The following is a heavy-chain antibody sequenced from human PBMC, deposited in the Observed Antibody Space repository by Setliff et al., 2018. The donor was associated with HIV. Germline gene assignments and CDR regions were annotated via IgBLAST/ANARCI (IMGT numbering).Heavy chain of an antibody. CDR1: GFTFSSYA. Sequence: LRLSCAASGFTFSSYAMSWVRQAPGKGLEWMAIIWYDGVTKYYGDSVEGRFTISRDNSKNILYLQMNGLRAEDTAFYYCARCGSGSYWYYYYYYMDVWGKGTTVTVSS. CDR3: ARCGSGSYWYYYYYYMDV. V-gene: IGHV3-33*08. D-gene: IGHD3-10*01. J-gene: IGHJ6*03. CDR2: IWYDGVTK.